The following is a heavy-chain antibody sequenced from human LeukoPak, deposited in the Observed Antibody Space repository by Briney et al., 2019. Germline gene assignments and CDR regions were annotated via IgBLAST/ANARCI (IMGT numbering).Heavy chain of an antibody. D-gene: IGHD3-10*01. J-gene: IGHJ4*02. CDR3: VKGSLTHTGGYFDY. V-gene: IGHV3-30*03. CDR2: ISYDGTDK. Sequence: GRSLTLSCAASGFTFSAYTMHWVRQTPGKGLEWVAVISYDGTDKYYAGSVRGRLTIYRDTAKDTLSLQMNSLRAEHTAVYYCVKGSLTHTGGYFDYWGQGTLVTVSS. CDR1: GFTFSAYT.